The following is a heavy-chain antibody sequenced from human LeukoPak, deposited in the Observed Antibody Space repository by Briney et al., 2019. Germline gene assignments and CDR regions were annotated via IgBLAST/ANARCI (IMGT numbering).Heavy chain of an antibody. CDR3: ARDYYGSGSARAVDY. CDR1: GYTFTSYA. V-gene: IGHV7-4-1*02. Sequence: ASVKVSCKASGYTFTSYAMNWVRQAPRQGLEWMGWINTNTGNPTYAQGFTGRFVFSLDTSVSTAYLQISSLKAEDTAVYYCARDYYGSGSARAVDYWGQGTLVTVSS. J-gene: IGHJ4*02. CDR2: INTNTGNP. D-gene: IGHD3-10*01.